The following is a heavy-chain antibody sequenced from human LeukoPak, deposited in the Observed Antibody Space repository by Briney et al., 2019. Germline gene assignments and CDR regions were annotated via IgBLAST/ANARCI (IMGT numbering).Heavy chain of an antibody. CDR3: AKDCSKLGKHLFFDF. CDR2: IYRTGSA. D-gene: IGHD3-10*02. CDR1: GGSINSVTYY. J-gene: IGHJ2*01. Sequence: PSQTLSLTCTVSGGSINSVTYYWSWIRQPPGKALEWIGYIYRTGSAYYNPSLESRVAISVDTSRNQFSLELSAVTAADTAVYYCAKDCSKLGKHLFFDFWGRCHPVPGSS. V-gene: IGHV4-31*03.